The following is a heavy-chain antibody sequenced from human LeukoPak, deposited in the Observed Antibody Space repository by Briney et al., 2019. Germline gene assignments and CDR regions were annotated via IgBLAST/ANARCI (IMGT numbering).Heavy chain of an antibody. J-gene: IGHJ6*03. D-gene: IGHD2/OR15-2a*01. CDR3: ASTMTYYSHYYYYMDV. CDR1: GGTFSSYA. CDR2: IIPIFGTA. V-gene: IGHV1-69*05. Sequence: SVKVSCKASGGTFSSYAISWVRQAPGQGLEWMGGIIPIFGTANYAQKFQGRVTITTDESTSTAYMELSSLRSEDTAVYYCASTMTYYSHYYYYMDVWGKGTTVTVSS.